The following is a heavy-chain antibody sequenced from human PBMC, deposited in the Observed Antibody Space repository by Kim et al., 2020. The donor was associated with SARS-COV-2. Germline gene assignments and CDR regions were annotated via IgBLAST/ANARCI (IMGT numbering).Heavy chain of an antibody. Sequence: GGSLRLSCAASGFTFSSYGMHWVRQAPGKGLEWVAVIWYDGSNKYYADSVKGRFTISRDNSKNTLYLQMNSLRAEDTAVYYCARGGSWGIAAAGMDTSGLVGPFDYWGQGTLVTVSS. CDR2: IWYDGSNK. D-gene: IGHD6-13*01. CDR1: GFTFSSYG. J-gene: IGHJ4*02. CDR3: ARGGSWGIAAAGMDTSGLVGPFDY. V-gene: IGHV3-33*01.